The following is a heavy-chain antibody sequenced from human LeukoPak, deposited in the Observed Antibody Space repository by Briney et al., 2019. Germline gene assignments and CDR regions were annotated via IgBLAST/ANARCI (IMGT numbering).Heavy chain of an antibody. CDR3: AKLRSGNSYSSFDY. CDR1: GFTFSSYA. J-gene: IGHJ4*02. CDR2: ISGSGGST. V-gene: IGHV3-23*01. Sequence: PGGSLRLSCAASGFTFSSYAMSWVRQAPGKGLEWVSTISGSGGSTYYADSVKGRFTISRDNSKNTLYLQMNSLRAEDTAVYYCAKLRSGNSYSSFDYWGQGTLVTVSS. D-gene: IGHD3-10*01.